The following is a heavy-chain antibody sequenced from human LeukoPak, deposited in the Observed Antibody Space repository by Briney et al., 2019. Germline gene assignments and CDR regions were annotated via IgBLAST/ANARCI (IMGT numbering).Heavy chain of an antibody. CDR3: VRWLQPRGFDS. CDR2: VYHSGST. D-gene: IGHD6-19*01. Sequence: SETLALTCSVSGSSMSLLYWGWIRQPPGKALEWIGNVYHSGSTNYNPSLKTRVSLSVDTPRNQFFLSLRSVTAADTAMYFCVRWLQPRGFDSWGQGTLVSVSS. CDR1: GSSMSLLY. V-gene: IGHV4-59*08. J-gene: IGHJ5*01.